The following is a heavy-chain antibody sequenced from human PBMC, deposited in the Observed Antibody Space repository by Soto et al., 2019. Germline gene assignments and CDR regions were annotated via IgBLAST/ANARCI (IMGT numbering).Heavy chain of an antibody. J-gene: IGHJ5*02. CDR1: GGSVSSRSHF. V-gene: IGHV4-61*01. D-gene: IGHD5-12*01. CDR2: IYYSGST. CDR3: ARYDAESGSNKLDP. Sequence: QVQLQESGPGLVKPSETLSVTCTVSGGSVSSRSHFWSWIRQPPGGGLQWIGYIYYSGSTNYNPSLKSRATLSVDISRNQFSLRLTSVTAADTAVYYCARYDAESGSNKLDPWGQGTLVTVSS.